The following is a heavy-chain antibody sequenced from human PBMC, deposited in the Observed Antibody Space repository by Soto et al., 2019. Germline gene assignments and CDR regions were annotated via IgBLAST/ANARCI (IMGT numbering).Heavy chain of an antibody. CDR2: IYSGGGT. J-gene: IGHJ3*02. D-gene: IGHD2-2*01. CDR1: GFSVTNNY. V-gene: IGHV3-53*01. Sequence: QLVASGGGLIQPGESLTLSCEASGFSVTNNYMYWVRQAPGKGLERVSLIYSGGGTHYADFVNGRFIISRDNSKNTLHLQMDKLRAEDTAIYYCAKDIACSSSSCQGDNFDIWGRGTLVTVSP. CDR3: AKDIACSSSSCQGDNFDI.